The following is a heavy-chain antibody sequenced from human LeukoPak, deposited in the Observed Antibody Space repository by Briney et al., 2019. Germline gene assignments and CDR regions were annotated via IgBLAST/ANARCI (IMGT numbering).Heavy chain of an antibody. D-gene: IGHD5-18*01. CDR3: ARDASRIQLWPL. V-gene: IGHV6-1*01. CDR1: GDSVSSNSAA. J-gene: IGHJ4*02. Sequence: SQTLSLTCAISGDSVSSNSAAWNWIRQSPSRGLEWLGRTYYRSKWYNDYAVSVKSRITINPDTSKNQFSLKLSSVTAADTAIYYCARDASRIQLWPLWGQGTLVTVSS. CDR2: TYYRSKWYN.